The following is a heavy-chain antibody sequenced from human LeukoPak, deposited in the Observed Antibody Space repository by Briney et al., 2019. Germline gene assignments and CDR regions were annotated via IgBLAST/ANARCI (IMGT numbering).Heavy chain of an antibody. D-gene: IGHD3-22*01. CDR1: GFTFSSYA. CDR2: ISYDGSNK. Sequence: GGSLRLSCAASGFTFSSYAMHWVRQAPGKGLEWVAVISYDGSNKYYADSVKGRFTISRDNSKNTLYLQMNSLRAEDTAVYYCARSGPSITMIVVFDYWGQGTLVTVSS. V-gene: IGHV3-30-3*01. J-gene: IGHJ4*02. CDR3: ARSGPSITMIVVFDY.